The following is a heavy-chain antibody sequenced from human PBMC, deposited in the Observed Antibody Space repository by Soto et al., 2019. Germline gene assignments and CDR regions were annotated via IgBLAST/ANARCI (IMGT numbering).Heavy chain of an antibody. Sequence: QVQLVQSGAEVKKPGSSVKVSCKASGGTFSSYTISWVRQAPGQGREWMGRIIPILGIENYAQKFQGRVTITADKSTSTAYMELSSLRSEDTAVYYCARLTGYSSSWYTAKGRWFDPWGQGTLVTVSS. D-gene: IGHD6-13*01. V-gene: IGHV1-69*02. CDR3: ARLTGYSSSWYTAKGRWFDP. CDR1: GGTFSSYT. CDR2: IIPILGIE. J-gene: IGHJ5*02.